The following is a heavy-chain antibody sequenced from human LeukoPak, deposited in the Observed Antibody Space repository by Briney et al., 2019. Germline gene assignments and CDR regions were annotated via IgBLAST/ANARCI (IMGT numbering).Heavy chain of an antibody. Sequence: SETLSLTCTVSGGSIGTYYWSWSRQPAGKGLEWIGRIFTTGGANYNPSLKSRVTMSLDTSKNLFSLKLNSVTAADTAVYYCVRDGPSWGLLWGQGALVTVSS. CDR3: VRDGPSWGLL. V-gene: IGHV4-4*07. CDR1: GGSIGTYY. D-gene: IGHD7-27*01. J-gene: IGHJ4*02. CDR2: IFTTGGA.